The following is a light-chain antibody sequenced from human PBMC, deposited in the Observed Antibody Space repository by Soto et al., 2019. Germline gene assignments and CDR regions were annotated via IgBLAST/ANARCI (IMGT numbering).Light chain of an antibody. Sequence: QSALTQPASVSGSPGQSITISCIGSTSDIGGYRYVSWYQQYPGKAPKLIIYEVNYRPSGVSNRFSGSKSGNTASLIISGLQPEDEAYYYCTSQTSNRVPLVVGGGTQLTVL. CDR1: TSDIGGYRY. CDR3: TSQTSNRVPLV. CDR2: EVN. J-gene: IGLJ2*01. V-gene: IGLV2-14*01.